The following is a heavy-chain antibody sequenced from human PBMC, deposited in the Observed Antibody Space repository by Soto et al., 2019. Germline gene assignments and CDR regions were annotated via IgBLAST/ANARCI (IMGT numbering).Heavy chain of an antibody. CDR2: ISYTGSP. CDR1: GGSIRRHY. V-gene: IGHV4-59*11. D-gene: IGHD4-4*01. J-gene: IGHJ5*02. CDR3: TRNYSNYSLFDP. Sequence: ETLSLTCTVSGGSIRRHYWSWIRQPPGKGLEWIGYISYTGSPKYNPSLNSRVTISMDTSMNEFSLTLRSVTAADTAVFFFTRNYSNYSLFDPSGQGT.